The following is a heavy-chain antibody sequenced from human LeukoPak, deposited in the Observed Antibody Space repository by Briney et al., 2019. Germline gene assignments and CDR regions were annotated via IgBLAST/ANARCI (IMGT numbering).Heavy chain of an antibody. J-gene: IGHJ3*02. D-gene: IGHD1-26*01. V-gene: IGHV3-7*01. Sequence: PGGSLRLSCAASGFTFSRYWMSWVRQAPGKGLEWVANIKEDGSEKYYVDSVKGRFTISRDNAKNSLYLQMNSLRAEDTAVYYCARDGSYSWAFDIWGQGTMVTVSS. CDR1: GFTFSRYW. CDR2: IKEDGSEK. CDR3: ARDGSYSWAFDI.